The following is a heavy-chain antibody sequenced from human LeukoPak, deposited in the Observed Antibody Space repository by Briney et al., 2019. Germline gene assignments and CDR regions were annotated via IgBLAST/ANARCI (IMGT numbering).Heavy chain of an antibody. Sequence: GGSLRLSCAASGFTFSSYSMNWVRQAPGKGLEWVSYIGISGSPIFYADSVKGRYTISRDNAQNSVYLQMNSLRDEDTAVYYCASDRYYSFDNWGRGTLVTVSS. CDR1: GFTFSSYS. D-gene: IGHD1-26*01. CDR2: IGISGSPI. J-gene: IGHJ4*02. V-gene: IGHV3-48*02. CDR3: ASDRYYSFDN.